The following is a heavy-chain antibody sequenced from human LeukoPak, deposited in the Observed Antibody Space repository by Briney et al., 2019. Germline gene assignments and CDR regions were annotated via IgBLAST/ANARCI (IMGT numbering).Heavy chain of an antibody. CDR2: ISGSGGST. Sequence: GGSLRLSCAASGFTFSSYAMSWVRQAPGKGLEWVSAISGSGGSTYYADSVKGRFTISRDNAKSSLSLQMNSLSAEDTAVYYCVRELVPQSINSGYDSFHIWGQGTMVTVSS. J-gene: IGHJ3*02. CDR3: VRELVPQSINSGYDSFHI. V-gene: IGHV3-23*01. D-gene: IGHD5-12*01. CDR1: GFTFSSYA.